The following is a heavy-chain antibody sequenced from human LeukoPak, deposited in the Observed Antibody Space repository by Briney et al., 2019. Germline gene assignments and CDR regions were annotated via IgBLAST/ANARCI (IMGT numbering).Heavy chain of an antibody. D-gene: IGHD2-2*01. J-gene: IGHJ4*02. CDR2: TYYRSKWFI. Sequence: SQTLSLTCAISGDIVSSNTGIWNWVRQSPSRGLEWLGRTYYRSKWFIDYALSVKGRTTINPDTSKNQFSLKLSSVTAADTAVYYCARGLRCSSTSCPTGPPFDYWGQGTLVTVSS. CDR3: ARGLRCSSTSCPTGPPFDY. V-gene: IGHV6-1*01. CDR1: GDIVSSNTGI.